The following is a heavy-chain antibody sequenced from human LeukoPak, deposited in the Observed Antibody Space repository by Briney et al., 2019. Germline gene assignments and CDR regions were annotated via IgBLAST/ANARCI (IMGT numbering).Heavy chain of an antibody. D-gene: IGHD2/OR15-2a*01. J-gene: IGHJ4*02. CDR3: ARRLLIVAGPDYFDY. CDR1: GVSIGNSGYF. V-gene: IGHV4-39*01. CDR2: VYDNGDT. Sequence: KPSETLSLTCTVSGVSIGNSGYFWGWLRQPPGKGLEYIGSVYDNGDTYYSPSLKSRVTISVETSKNQFSLRLSSVTTADTAVYFCARRLLIVAGPDYFDYWGQGTLVTVSS.